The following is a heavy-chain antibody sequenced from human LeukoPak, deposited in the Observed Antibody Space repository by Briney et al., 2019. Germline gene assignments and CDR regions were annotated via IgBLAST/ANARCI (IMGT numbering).Heavy chain of an antibody. J-gene: IGHJ4*02. D-gene: IGHD3-22*01. Sequence: GGSLRLSCAASGFTVSSNYMSWVRQAPGKGLEWVSSISSSSSYIYYADSVKGRFTISRDNAKNSLYLQMNSLRAEDTAVYYCARDLVLYYDSSGLEAYWGQGTLVTVSS. CDR2: ISSSSSYI. CDR3: ARDLVLYYDSSGLEAY. CDR1: GFTVSSNY. V-gene: IGHV3-21*01.